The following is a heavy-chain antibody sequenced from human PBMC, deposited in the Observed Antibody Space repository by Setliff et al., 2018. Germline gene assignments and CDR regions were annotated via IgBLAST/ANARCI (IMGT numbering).Heavy chain of an antibody. V-gene: IGHV4-39*07. CDR1: GGSISTTDYY. D-gene: IGHD3-22*01. J-gene: IGHJ4*02. Sequence: PSETLSLTCTVSGGSISTTDYYWGWIRQPPGKGLEWIGCVYYSGNTYYSPSLKSRVTMFVDTSKNQFSLMLYSVTAPDTAIYYCARYDSSGYSENYYFDYWGQGTLVTVSS. CDR2: VYYSGNT. CDR3: ARYDSSGYSENYYFDY.